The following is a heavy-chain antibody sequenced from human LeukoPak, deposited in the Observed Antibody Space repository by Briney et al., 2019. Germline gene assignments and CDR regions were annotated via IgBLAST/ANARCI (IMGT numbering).Heavy chain of an antibody. D-gene: IGHD6-13*01. Sequence: GGSLRLSCAASGFTFSSYSMNWVRQAPGKGLEWVSYISSSGTTIYYADSVKGRFTISRDNAKNSLYLQMYSLRDEDTAVYYCARVWGLAVAGGEIEYWGQGTLVTVSS. CDR2: ISSSGTTI. CDR3: ARVWGLAVAGGEIEY. V-gene: IGHV3-48*02. CDR1: GFTFSSYS. J-gene: IGHJ4*02.